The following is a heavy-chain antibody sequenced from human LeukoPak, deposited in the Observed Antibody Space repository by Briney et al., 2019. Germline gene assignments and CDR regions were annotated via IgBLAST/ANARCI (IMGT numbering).Heavy chain of an antibody. CDR1: GGSISSYY. J-gene: IGHJ4*02. Sequence: SETLSLTCTVSGGSISSYYWSWIRQPPGKGLEWIGYIYYSGSTNYNPSLKSRVTISVDTSKNQFSLKLSSVTAADTAVYYCARHVESDYGDYWGQGTLVTVSS. V-gene: IGHV4-59*08. CDR2: IYYSGST. CDR3: ARHVESDYGDY.